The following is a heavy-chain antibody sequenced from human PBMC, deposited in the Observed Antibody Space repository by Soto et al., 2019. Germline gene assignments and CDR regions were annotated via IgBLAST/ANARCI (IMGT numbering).Heavy chain of an antibody. Sequence: QVQLEQSGAEVKKPGSSVKLSCKSSGGTFSSYRISWVRQAPGQGLEWMGGIMPIFATPKYAQKFQGRVTISADESTSTAYLEVRSLTSADTAVYYCAKDPPWTVGPLAMDVWGQGTTVTVSS. J-gene: IGHJ6*02. D-gene: IGHD2-2*01. CDR1: GGTFSSYR. V-gene: IGHV1-69*01. CDR3: AKDPPWTVGPLAMDV. CDR2: IMPIFATP.